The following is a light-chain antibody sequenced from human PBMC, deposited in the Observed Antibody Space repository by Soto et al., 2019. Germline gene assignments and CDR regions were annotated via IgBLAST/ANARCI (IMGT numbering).Light chain of an antibody. V-gene: IGLV2-11*01. CDR2: DVS. Sequence: QSALTQPRSVSGSPGQSVTLSCTGTSRDVGGYHYVSWSQQHPGQAPKLMIYDVSKPPSGVPDRFSGSKSGNTASLSIAGLQAEYEADDYSCSYADSYTLVFGGGIKLTVL. J-gene: IGLJ2*01. CDR3: CSYADSYTLV. CDR1: SRDVGGYHY.